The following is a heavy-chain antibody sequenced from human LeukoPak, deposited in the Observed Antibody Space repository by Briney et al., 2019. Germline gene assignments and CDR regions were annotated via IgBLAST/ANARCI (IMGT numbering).Heavy chain of an antibody. CDR1: GFTFSDHY. Sequence: PGESLRLSCAASGFTFSDHYMDWVRQAPGKGLVWVSRINSDGSSTSYADSVKGRFTISRDNAKNTLYLQMNSLRAEDTAVYYCARNMVRGVTAPIDYWGQGTLVTVSS. CDR2: INSDGSST. J-gene: IGHJ4*02. D-gene: IGHD3-10*01. V-gene: IGHV3-74*01. CDR3: ARNMVRGVTAPIDY.